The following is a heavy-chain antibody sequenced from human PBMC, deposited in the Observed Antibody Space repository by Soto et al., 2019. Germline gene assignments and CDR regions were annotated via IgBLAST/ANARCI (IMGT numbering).Heavy chain of an antibody. V-gene: IGHV3-23*01. CDR1: GFTFSSYA. D-gene: IGHD6-13*01. CDR2: ISGSGGST. CDR3: AKGPLQQQLAEYFQH. Sequence: PGGSLRLSCAASGFTFSSYAMSWVRQAPGKGLEWVSAISGSGGSTYYADSVKGRFTISRDNSKNTLYLQMNSLRAEDTAVYYCAKGPLQQQLAEYFQHWGQGTLVTVSS. J-gene: IGHJ1*01.